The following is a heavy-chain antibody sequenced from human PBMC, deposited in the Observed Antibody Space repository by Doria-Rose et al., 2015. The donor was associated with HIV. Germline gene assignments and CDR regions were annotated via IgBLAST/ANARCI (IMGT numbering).Heavy chain of an antibody. CDR2: IFSDDER. D-gene: IGHD6-13*01. CDR1: GVSLSSPGMG. V-gene: IGHV2-26*01. CDR3: ARIKSSRWYHKYYFDF. Sequence: QVQLVQSGPVLVKPTETLTLTCTVSGVSLSSPGMGVSWIRQPPGKALEWLVNIFSDDERSYKTSLKSRLTISRGTSKSQVVLTMTDMDPVDTATNYCARIKSSRWYHKYYFDFWGQGTLVIVSA. J-gene: IGHJ4*02.